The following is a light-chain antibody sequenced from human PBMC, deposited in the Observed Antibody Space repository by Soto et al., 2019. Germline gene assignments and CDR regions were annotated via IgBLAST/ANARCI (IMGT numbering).Light chain of an antibody. V-gene: IGKV1-27*01. CDR3: PSHNNAPFT. CDR2: ASS. CDR1: QGVRHY. J-gene: IGKJ3*01. Sequence: DIQMTQSTSSLSASVGDRVTITCRASQGVRHYLAWYQQKPGKIPKLLISASSTLQSGVPSRFSGSGSGTDFTLTISSLHPEDVATYSCPSHNNAPFTLGPGNKVDIK.